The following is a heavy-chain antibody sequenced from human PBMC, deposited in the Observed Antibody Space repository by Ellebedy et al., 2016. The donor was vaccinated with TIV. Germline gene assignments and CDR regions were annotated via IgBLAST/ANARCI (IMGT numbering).Heavy chain of an antibody. V-gene: IGHV5-51*01. Sequence: GESLKISXKGSGYCFTSYWIGWVRQMPGKGLEWMGNIYPGDSDTRYSPSFQGQVTISADKSISTAYLQWSSLKASDTAMYYCARQKFSSSSTFGEYYYYYYGMDVWGQGTTVTVSS. J-gene: IGHJ6*02. CDR1: GYCFTSYW. CDR3: ARQKFSSSSTFGEYYYYYYGMDV. CDR2: IYPGDSDT. D-gene: IGHD6-13*01.